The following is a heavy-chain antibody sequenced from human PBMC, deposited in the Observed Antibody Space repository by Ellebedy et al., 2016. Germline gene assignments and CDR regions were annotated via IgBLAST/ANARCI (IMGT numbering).Heavy chain of an antibody. CDR1: GFTFSNAW. Sequence: GESLKISCAASGFTFSNAWMSWVRQAPGKGLEWVGRIKSKTDGGTTDYAAPVKGRFTISRDDSKNTLYLQMNSLKTEDTAVYYCTKKDYGDFPPYWYFDLWGRGTLVTVSS. CDR2: IKSKTDGGTT. J-gene: IGHJ2*01. CDR3: TKKDYGDFPPYWYFDL. V-gene: IGHV3-15*01. D-gene: IGHD4-17*01.